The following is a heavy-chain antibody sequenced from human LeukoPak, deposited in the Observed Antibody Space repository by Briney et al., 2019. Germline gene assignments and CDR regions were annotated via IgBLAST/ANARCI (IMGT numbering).Heavy chain of an antibody. V-gene: IGHV3-7*01. CDR3: ARDPLTQNDY. CDR2: IKQDGNEK. Sequence: HPGGSLRLSCAASGFTFDSYWMSWVRQAPGKGLEWVANIKQDGNEKYYVDSVKDRFTISRDNAKNSLYLQMNRLRAEDTAVYYCARDPLTQNDYWGQGTLVAVSS. CDR1: GFTFDSYW. J-gene: IGHJ4*02. D-gene: IGHD1-14*01.